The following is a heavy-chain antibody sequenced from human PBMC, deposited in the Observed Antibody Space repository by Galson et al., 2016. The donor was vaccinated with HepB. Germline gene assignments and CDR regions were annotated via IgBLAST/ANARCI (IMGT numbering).Heavy chain of an antibody. CDR3: ARVITITTTWHMDV. D-gene: IGHD5-24*01. J-gene: IGHJ6*02. CDR2: INSDGSYI. CDR1: GFTFRSYW. Sequence: SLRLSCAASGFTFRSYWMHWVRQAPGKGLVWVSRINSDGSYINYADSVKGRFTISRDTAKRSLFLQMDSLRADDTAVYYCARVITITTTWHMDVWGQGTTVIVSS. V-gene: IGHV3-74*01.